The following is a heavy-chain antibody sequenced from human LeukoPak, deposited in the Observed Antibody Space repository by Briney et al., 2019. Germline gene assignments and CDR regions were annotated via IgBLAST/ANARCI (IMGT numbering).Heavy chain of an antibody. V-gene: IGHV1-2*02. CDR2: INPNSGGT. CDR1: GYTFTDYY. D-gene: IGHD6-19*01. CDR3: ARLEQYYFNY. J-gene: IGHJ4*02. Sequence: ASVKVSCKASGYTFTDYYMHWVRQAPGQGLEWMGWINPNSGGTNYAQKFQGRVTMTRDTSTSTAYMELNRLRSDDTAVYYCARLEQYYFNYWGQGTLVTVSS.